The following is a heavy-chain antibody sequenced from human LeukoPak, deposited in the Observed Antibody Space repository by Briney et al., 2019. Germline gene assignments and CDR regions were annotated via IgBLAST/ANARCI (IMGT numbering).Heavy chain of an antibody. D-gene: IGHD6-13*01. CDR1: GFTFSSYW. V-gene: IGHV3-74*01. CDR3: ARDDSSFHYYYYYMDV. Sequence: GGSLRLSCAASGFTFSSYWMHWARQAPGKGLVWVSRINSDGSSTSYADSVKGRFTISRDNAKNTLYLQMNSLRAEDTAVYYCARDDSSFHYYYYYMDVWGKGTTVTVSS. J-gene: IGHJ6*03. CDR2: INSDGSST.